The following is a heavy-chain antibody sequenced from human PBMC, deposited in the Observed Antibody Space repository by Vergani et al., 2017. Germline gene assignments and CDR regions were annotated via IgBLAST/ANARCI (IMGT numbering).Heavy chain of an antibody. V-gene: IGHV3-7*01. D-gene: IGHD3-10*01. J-gene: IGHJ4*02. CDR3: ARGGLYYYGSGSYHY. Sequence: EVQLVESGGGLVQPGGSLRLSCAASGFTFSSYWMSWVRQAPGKGLEWVANIKQDGSEKYYVDSVKGRFTISRDNAKNSLYLQMNSLRAEDTAVYYCARGGLYYYGSGSYHYWGQGTLVTVSS. CDR1: GFTFSSYW. CDR2: IKQDGSEK.